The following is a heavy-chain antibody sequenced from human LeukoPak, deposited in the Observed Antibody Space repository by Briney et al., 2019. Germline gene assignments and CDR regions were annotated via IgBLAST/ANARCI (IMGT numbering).Heavy chain of an antibody. J-gene: IGHJ4*02. CDR2: ISSSSSTI. CDR3: ARDGLWFGEFLGY. CDR1: GFTFSSYA. D-gene: IGHD3-10*01. Sequence: PGGSLRLSCAASGFTFSSYAMSWVRQAPGKGLEWVSYISSSSSTIYYADSVKGRFTISRDNAKNSLYLQMNSLRAEDTAVYYCARDGLWFGEFLGYWGQGTLVTVSS. V-gene: IGHV3-48*01.